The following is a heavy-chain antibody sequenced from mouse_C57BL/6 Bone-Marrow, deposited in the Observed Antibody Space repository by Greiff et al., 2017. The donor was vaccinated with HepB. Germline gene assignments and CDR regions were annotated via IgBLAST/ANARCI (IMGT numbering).Heavy chain of an antibody. V-gene: IGHV1-77*01. CDR1: GYTFTDHY. CDR3: ARGGGY. J-gene: IGHJ2*01. Sequence: QVQLQQSGAELVKPGASVKISRKASGYTFTDHYTNWVKQRSGQGLEWIGKFGPGRGSTYYNEKVKGKATLTANKSSSTAYMQLSSLTSEDSAVYFCARGGGYWGQGPTLTVSS. CDR2: FGPGRGST.